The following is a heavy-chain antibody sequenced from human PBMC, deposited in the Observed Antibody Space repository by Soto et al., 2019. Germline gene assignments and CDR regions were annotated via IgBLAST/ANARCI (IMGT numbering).Heavy chain of an antibody. CDR1: GSSISSGDYY. J-gene: IGHJ5*02. CDR2: IYYSGST. D-gene: IGHD4-4*01. CDR3: ARGYSSNVGWFDP. Sequence: SETLSLTCTVSGSSISSGDYYWSLILQPPRKGLEWIGYIYYSGSTYYNTSLKSRVTISIDTSKSQFALKLSSVTDADTAVYYCARGYSSNVGWFDPWGQGTLVTVSS. V-gene: IGHV4-30-4*01.